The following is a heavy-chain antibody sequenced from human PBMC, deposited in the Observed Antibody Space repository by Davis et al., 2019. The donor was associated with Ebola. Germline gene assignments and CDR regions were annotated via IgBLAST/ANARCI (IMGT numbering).Heavy chain of an antibody. V-gene: IGHV1-69*13. D-gene: IGHD1-1*01. CDR2: IIPIFGTA. CDR3: ARDRTGYYGMDV. J-gene: IGHJ6*04. Sequence: SVKVSCKASGYTSTTYYMHWVRQAPGQGLEWMGGIIPIFGTANYAQKFQGRVTITADESTSTAYMELSSLRSEDTAVYYCARDRTGYYGMDVWGKGTMVTVSS. CDR1: GYTSTTYY.